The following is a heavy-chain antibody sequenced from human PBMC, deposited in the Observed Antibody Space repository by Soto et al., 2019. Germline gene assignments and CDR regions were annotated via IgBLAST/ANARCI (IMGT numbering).Heavy chain of an antibody. V-gene: IGHV1-8*01. CDR3: ARMATFGSLNWFDP. D-gene: IGHD3-16*01. CDR2: MNPGSGDT. J-gene: IGHJ5*02. Sequence: ASVKVSCKASGYSFTNNDVSWVRQATGQGLEWMGWMNPGSGDTGYAQKFQGRVSMTRDISIATAYMELSSLRSDDTAIYYCARMATFGSLNWFDPWGQGTLVTVSS. CDR1: GYSFTNND.